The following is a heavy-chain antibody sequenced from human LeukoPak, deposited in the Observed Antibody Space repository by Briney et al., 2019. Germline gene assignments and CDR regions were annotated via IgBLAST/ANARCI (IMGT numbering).Heavy chain of an antibody. CDR2: IYYSGST. J-gene: IGHJ3*02. D-gene: IGHD3-10*01. Sequence: SETLSLTCTVSGGSISSGGYYWSWIRQHPGKGLEWIGYIYYSGSTYYNPSLKSRVTISVDTSKNQFSLKLSSVTAADTAVYYCARGARYYGSGSARAFDIWGQGTMVTVSS. CDR1: GGSISSGGYY. CDR3: ARGARYYGSGSARAFDI. V-gene: IGHV4-31*03.